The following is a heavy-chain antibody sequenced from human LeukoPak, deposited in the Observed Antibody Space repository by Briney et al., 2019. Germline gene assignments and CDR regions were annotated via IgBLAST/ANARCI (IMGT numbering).Heavy chain of an antibody. J-gene: IGHJ5*02. CDR1: GGSISSSSYY. Sequence: PSETLSLTCTVSGGSISSSSYYWGWIRQPPGKGLEWIGNIYYSGSTYYNPSLKSRATISVDTSKNQFSLKLSSLTAADTAVYYCARGLLYYDILTGYYREGWFDPWGQGTLVTVSS. CDR3: ARGLLYYDILTGYYREGWFDP. CDR2: IYYSGST. V-gene: IGHV4-39*07. D-gene: IGHD3-9*01.